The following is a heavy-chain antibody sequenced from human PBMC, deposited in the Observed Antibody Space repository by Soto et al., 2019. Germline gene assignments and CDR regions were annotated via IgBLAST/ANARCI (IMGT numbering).Heavy chain of an antibody. D-gene: IGHD5-12*01. CDR1: GGTFSSYA. J-gene: IGHJ4*02. CDR2: IIPIFGTA. Sequence: VASVKVSCKASGGTFSSYAISWVRQAPGQGLEWMGGIIPIFGTANYAQKFQGRVTITADESTSTAYMELSSLRSEDTAVYYCARGDDYGQVDYWGQGTLVTVSS. CDR3: ARGDDYGQVDY. V-gene: IGHV1-69*13.